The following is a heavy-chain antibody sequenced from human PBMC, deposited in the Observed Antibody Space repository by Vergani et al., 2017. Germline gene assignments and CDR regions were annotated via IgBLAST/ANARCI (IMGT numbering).Heavy chain of an antibody. D-gene: IGHD2-2*01. CDR3: ARDRNIVVVPAANPAFYI. J-gene: IGHJ3*02. V-gene: IGHV1-69*01. Sequence: QVQLVQSGAEVKKPGSSVKVSCKASGGTFSSYAISWVRQAPGQGLEWMGGIIPIFGTANYAQKFQDRVTITADESTSTAYMELSSLRSEDTAVYYCARDRNIVVVPAANPAFYIWGQGTMVTVSS. CDR2: IIPIFGTA. CDR1: GGTFSSYA.